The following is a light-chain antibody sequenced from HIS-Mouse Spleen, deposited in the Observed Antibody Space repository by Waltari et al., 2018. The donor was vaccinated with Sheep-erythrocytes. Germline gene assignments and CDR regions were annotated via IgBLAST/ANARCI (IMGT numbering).Light chain of an antibody. CDR3: QQFNNYPRT. CDR1: QGISSA. J-gene: IGKJ1*01. Sequence: AIQLTQSPSSLSASVGDRVTITCRASQGISSALPWYPQKPGKAPKLLIYDASSLESGGPSRFSGSGSGTEFTLSISSLQPEGFATYYCQQFNNYPRTFGQGTKVEIK. V-gene: IGKV1D-13*01. CDR2: DAS.